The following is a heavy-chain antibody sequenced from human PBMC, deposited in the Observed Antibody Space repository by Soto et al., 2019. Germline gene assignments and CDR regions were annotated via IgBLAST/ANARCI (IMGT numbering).Heavy chain of an antibody. D-gene: IGHD2-15*01. CDR1: GGSISSSGFY. Sequence: PSETLSLTCTVSGGSISSSGFYWAWIRQPPGKGLEWIGSMFYSGLTYYNPSLKSRVTLSVDTSKNQFSVRLNSVTAADTAVYYCAPLSVSLSGPYGIHVWGQGTAVTVSS. V-gene: IGHV4-39*01. J-gene: IGHJ6*02. CDR2: MFYSGLT. CDR3: APLSVSLSGPYGIHV.